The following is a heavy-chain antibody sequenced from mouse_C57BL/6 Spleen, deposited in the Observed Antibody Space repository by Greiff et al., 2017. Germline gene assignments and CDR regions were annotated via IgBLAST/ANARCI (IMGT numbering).Heavy chain of an antibody. CDR3: ASHLDDLLGDY. CDR1: GYTFTSYW. V-gene: IGHV1-7*01. D-gene: IGHD2-4*01. J-gene: IGHJ2*01. Sequence: VQLQQSGAELAKPGASVKLSCKASGYTFTSYWMHWVKQRPGQGLEWIGYINPSSGYTKYNQKFKDKATLTADKSSSTAYMQLSRLIYEVSAVDSCASHLDDLLGDYWGQGTTLTVSS. CDR2: INPSSGYT.